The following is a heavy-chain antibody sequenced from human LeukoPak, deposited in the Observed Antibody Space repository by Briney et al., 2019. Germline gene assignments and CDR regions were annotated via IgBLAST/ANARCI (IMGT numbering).Heavy chain of an antibody. D-gene: IGHD2-2*01. CDR2: TNHSGST. Sequence: SETLSLTCAVYGGSFSGYYWSWIRQPPGKGLEWIGETNHSGSTNYNPSLKSRVTISVDTSKNQFSLKLSSVTAADTAVYYCARVDIVVVPAARRYYYYYGMDVWGQGTTVTVSS. V-gene: IGHV4-34*01. J-gene: IGHJ6*02. CDR3: ARVDIVVVPAARRYYYYYGMDV. CDR1: GGSFSGYY.